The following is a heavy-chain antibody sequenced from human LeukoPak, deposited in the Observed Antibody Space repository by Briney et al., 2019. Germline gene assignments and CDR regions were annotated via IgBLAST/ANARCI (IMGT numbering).Heavy chain of an antibody. CDR2: ISHDGSNE. Sequence: GRSLRLSCAASGFTFSNYAMHWVRQAPGKGLEWVAVISHDGSNEYHADSVEGRFTISRDNSKNTLYLQMNSLRAEDTAVYYCARDLSSSWSFDYWGQGALVTVSS. CDR1: GFTFSNYA. CDR3: ARDLSSSWSFDY. V-gene: IGHV3-30*14. J-gene: IGHJ4*02. D-gene: IGHD6-13*01.